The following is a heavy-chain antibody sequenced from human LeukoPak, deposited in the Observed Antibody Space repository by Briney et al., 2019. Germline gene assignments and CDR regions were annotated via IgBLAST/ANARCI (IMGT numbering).Heavy chain of an antibody. D-gene: IGHD5-18*01. CDR3: ARLYSYGYWYFDL. CDR1: GGSISSYY. J-gene: IGHJ2*01. Sequence: PSETLSLTCTVSGGSISSYYWGWIRQPPGKGLEWIGYIYYSGSTNYNPSLKSRVTISVDTSKNQFSLKLSSVTAADTAVYYCARLYSYGYWYFDLWGRGTLVTVSS. CDR2: IYYSGST. V-gene: IGHV4-59*01.